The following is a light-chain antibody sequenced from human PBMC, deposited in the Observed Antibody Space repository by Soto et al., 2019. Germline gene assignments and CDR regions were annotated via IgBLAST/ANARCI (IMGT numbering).Light chain of an antibody. CDR3: SSFTSSSTDV. Sequence: QSVLTQPASVSGSLGQSITISCTGTSSDIGGYNFVSWYRHHPGKAPKLMIYEVTNRPSGFSNRFSGSRSGNTASLTISGFQAEDEGDYYCSSFTSSSTDVFGTGTKVTVL. CDR1: SSDIGGYNF. CDR2: EVT. V-gene: IGLV2-14*01. J-gene: IGLJ1*01.